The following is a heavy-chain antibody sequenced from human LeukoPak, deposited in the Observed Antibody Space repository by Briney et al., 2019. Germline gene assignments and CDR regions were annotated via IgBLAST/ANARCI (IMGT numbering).Heavy chain of an antibody. J-gene: IGHJ4*02. V-gene: IGHV3-23*01. CDR1: GFIFSTYA. CDR2: ISDSGGST. D-gene: IGHD1-1*01. Sequence: GGSLRLSCAASGFIFSTYAMSWVRQAPGKGLEWVSTISDSGGSTYYADSVKGRFTISRDNSNNTLYLQLNSLRADDTALYYCAKDAGRGGTTGPTSVYWGRGTLLTVSS. CDR3: AKDAGRGGTTGPTSVY.